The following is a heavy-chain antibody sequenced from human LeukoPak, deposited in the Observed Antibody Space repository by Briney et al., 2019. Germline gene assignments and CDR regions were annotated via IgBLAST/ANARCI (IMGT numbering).Heavy chain of an antibody. V-gene: IGHV4-59*01. Sequence: SETLSLTCNVSGVSLTSYYWSWIRQPPGKGLEWIGYIYYSVSTHYNPSLTSLVTMSADTPKNQFSLKLPSVTAADPALSHCARLTRVAMAGSYGYHSLDVWGQGTTVTVSS. CDR1: GVSLTSYY. CDR3: ARLTRVAMAGSYGYHSLDV. J-gene: IGHJ6*02. CDR2: IYYSVST. D-gene: IGHD6-19*01.